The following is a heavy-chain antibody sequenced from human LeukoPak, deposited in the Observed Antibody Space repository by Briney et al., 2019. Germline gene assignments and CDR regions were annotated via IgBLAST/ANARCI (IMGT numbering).Heavy chain of an antibody. CDR3: AREDCSSTSCSNWFDP. CDR2: IIPIFGTA. CDR1: GGTFSSYA. Sequence: GASVKVSCKASGGTFSSYAISWVRQAPGQGLEWMGGIIPIFGTANYAQKFQGRVTITTDESTSTAYMELSSLRSEDTAVYYCAREDCSSTSCSNWFDPWGQGTLVTVSS. J-gene: IGHJ5*02. V-gene: IGHV1-69*05. D-gene: IGHD2-2*01.